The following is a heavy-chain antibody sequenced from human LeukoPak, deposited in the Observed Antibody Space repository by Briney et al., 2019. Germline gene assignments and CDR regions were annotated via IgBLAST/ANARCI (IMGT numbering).Heavy chain of an antibody. CDR1: GYTFTGYY. D-gene: IGHD3-10*01. CDR2: INPNSGGT. V-gene: IGHV1-2*02. Sequence: ASVTVSCKASGYTFTGYYMHWVRQAPGQGLDWMGCINPNSGGTNYAQKFQGRVTINRDTSISTAYMELRRLRSDDTAVYYCARGDITMVRGVILFYWGQGTLVTVSS. J-gene: IGHJ4*02. CDR3: ARGDITMVRGVILFY.